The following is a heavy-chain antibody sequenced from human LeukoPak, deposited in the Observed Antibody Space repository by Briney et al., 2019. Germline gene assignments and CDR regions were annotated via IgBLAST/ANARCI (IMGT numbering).Heavy chain of an antibody. Sequence: GASVKVSCTASGYTFTSYDINWVRQATGQGLEWMGWMNPNSGNTGYAQKFQGRVTMTRNTSISTAYMELSSLRSEDTAVYYCARAWYNWNDEAAFDIWGQGTMVTVSS. J-gene: IGHJ3*02. CDR3: ARAWYNWNDEAAFDI. CDR1: GYTFTSYD. CDR2: MNPNSGNT. V-gene: IGHV1-8*01. D-gene: IGHD1-20*01.